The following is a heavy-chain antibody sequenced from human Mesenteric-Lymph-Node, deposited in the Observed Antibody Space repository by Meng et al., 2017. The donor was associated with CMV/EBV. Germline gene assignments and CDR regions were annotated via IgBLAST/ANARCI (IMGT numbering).Heavy chain of an antibody. V-gene: IGHV3-23*01. CDR1: GFTFSSYA. CDR3: AKSGNRAEILMYSLYFDY. CDR2: ISGSGGST. Sequence: GESLKISCAASGFTFSSYAMSWVRQAPGKGLEWVSAISGSGGSTYYADSVKGRFTISRDNSKNTLYLQMNSLGAEDTAVYYCAKSGNRAEILMYSLYFDYWGQGTLVTVSS. J-gene: IGHJ4*02. D-gene: IGHD1-14*01.